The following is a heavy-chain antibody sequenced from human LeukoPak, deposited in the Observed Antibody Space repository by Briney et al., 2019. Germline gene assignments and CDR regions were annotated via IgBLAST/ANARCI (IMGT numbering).Heavy chain of an antibody. J-gene: IGHJ6*02. CDR3: AREQKDIVVVVAATPYYYYYGMDV. CDR1: GYTLTELS. Sequence: ASVRLSCKVSGYTLTELSMHWVRQAPGKGLEWMGWINPNSGGTNYAQKFQGRVTMTRDTSISTAYMELSRLRSDDTAVYYCAREQKDIVVVVAATPYYYYYGMDVWGQGTTVTVSS. D-gene: IGHD2-15*01. V-gene: IGHV1-2*02. CDR2: INPNSGGT.